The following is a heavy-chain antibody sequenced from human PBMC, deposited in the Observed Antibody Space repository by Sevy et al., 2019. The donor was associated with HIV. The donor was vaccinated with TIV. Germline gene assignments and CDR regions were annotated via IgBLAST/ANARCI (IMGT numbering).Heavy chain of an antibody. CDR2: FYYSEST. D-gene: IGHD6-19*01. J-gene: IGHJ4*02. CDR1: GGSISISSYY. CDR3: ARACRAGAGSYYFDY. V-gene: IGHV4-39*01. Sequence: SETLSLTRTVSGGSISISSYYWGWIRQPSGKGLEWIGSFYYSESTYYNPSLKSRVTISVDTSKNQFSLKLSSVTAADTAVYYCARACRAGAGSYYFDYWGQGTLVTVSS.